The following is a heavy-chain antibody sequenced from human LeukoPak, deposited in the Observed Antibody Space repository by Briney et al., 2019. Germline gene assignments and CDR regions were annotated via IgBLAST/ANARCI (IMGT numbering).Heavy chain of an antibody. V-gene: IGHV4-34*01. Sequence: SSETLSLTCAVYGGSFSGYYWNWIRQPPGKGLEWIGEIDHSGSTNYNPSLKSRVTISIDTSKNQFSLKLSSVTAADTAVYYCASSLLGSSGWPESEYFHHWGQGTLVIVSS. CDR3: ASSLLGSSGWPESEYFHH. J-gene: IGHJ1*01. CDR1: GGSFSGYY. D-gene: IGHD6-19*01. CDR2: IDHSGST.